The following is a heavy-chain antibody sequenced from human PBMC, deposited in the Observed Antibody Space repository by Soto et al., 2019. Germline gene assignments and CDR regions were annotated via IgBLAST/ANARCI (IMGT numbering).Heavy chain of an antibody. V-gene: IGHV1-46*01. D-gene: IGHD5-18*01. CDR3: ARGSYGPPDYYYYYGMDV. CDR2: INPSGGST. J-gene: IGHJ6*02. CDR1: GYTFTSYY. Sequence: ASVKVSCTASGYTFTSYYMHCVRQAPGQGLEWMGIINPSGGSTSYAQKFQGRVTMTRDTSTSTVYMELSSLRSEDTAVYYCARGSYGPPDYYYYYGMDVWGQGTTVTVS.